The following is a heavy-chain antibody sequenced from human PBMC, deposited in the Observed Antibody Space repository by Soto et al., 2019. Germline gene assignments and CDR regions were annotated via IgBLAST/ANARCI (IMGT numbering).Heavy chain of an antibody. Sequence: SETLSLTCTVAGGSISSSSYYWGWIRQPPGKGLEWIGSIYYSGSTYYNPSLKSRVTISVDTSKNQFSLKLSSVTAADTAVYYCARLVYYYDSSGYPDFDYWGQGTLVTVSS. CDR2: IYYSGST. V-gene: IGHV4-39*01. J-gene: IGHJ4*02. CDR1: GGSISSSSYY. D-gene: IGHD3-22*01. CDR3: ARLVYYYDSSGYPDFDY.